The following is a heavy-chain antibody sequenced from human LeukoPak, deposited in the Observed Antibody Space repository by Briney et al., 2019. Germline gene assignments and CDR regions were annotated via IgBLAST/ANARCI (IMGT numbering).Heavy chain of an antibody. J-gene: IGHJ4*02. V-gene: IGHV1-2*02. Sequence: ASVKVSCKASGYTFTGYYMHWVRQAPGQGLEWMGWINPNSGGTNYAQKFQGRVTMTRDTSISTAYMELSRLRSDDTAVYYCAGEPAVDYYDSSGYYPANDYWGQGTLVTVSS. CDR1: GYTFTGYY. D-gene: IGHD3-22*01. CDR2: INPNSGGT. CDR3: AGEPAVDYYDSSGYYPANDY.